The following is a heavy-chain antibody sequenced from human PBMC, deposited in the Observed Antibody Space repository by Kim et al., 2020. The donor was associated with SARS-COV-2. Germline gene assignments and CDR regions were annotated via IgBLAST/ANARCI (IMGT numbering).Heavy chain of an antibody. D-gene: IGHD3-9*01. CDR2: IYHSGST. CDR3: ATTPDQRYDILTGYYTLGAFDI. CDR1: GGSISSSNW. V-gene: IGHV4-4*02. J-gene: IGHJ3*02. Sequence: SETLSLTCAVSGGSISSSNWWSWVRQPPGKGLEWIGEIYHSGSTNYNPSLKSRVTISVDKSKNQFSLKLSSVTAADTAVYYCATTPDQRYDILTGYYTLGAFDIWGQGTMVTVSS.